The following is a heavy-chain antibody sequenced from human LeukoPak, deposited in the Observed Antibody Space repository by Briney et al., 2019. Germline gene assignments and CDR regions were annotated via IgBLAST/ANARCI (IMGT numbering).Heavy chain of an antibody. CDR3: ARDRVLVEATYDLGYYYYGMDV. D-gene: IGHD1-26*01. V-gene: IGHV1-2*02. J-gene: IGHJ6*02. Sequence: ASVKVSCKASGYTFTGYYMHWVRQAPGQGLEWMGWINPNSGGTNYAQKFQGRVTMTRDTSISTAYMELSRLRSDDTAVYYCARDRVLVEATYDLGYYYYGMDVWGQGTTVTVSS. CDR2: INPNSGGT. CDR1: GYTFTGYY.